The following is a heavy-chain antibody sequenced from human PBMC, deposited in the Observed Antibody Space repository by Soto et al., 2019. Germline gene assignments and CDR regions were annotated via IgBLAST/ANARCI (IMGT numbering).Heavy chain of an antibody. CDR1: GFTFSSYA. CDR2: ISGSGGST. J-gene: IGHJ6*02. V-gene: IGHV3-23*01. D-gene: IGHD3-10*01. CDR3: AKPRGAAYYYGMDV. Sequence: PGGSLRLSCAASGFTFSSYAMSWVRQAPGKGLEWVSAISGSGGSTYYAASVKGRFTISRDNSKNTLYLQMNSLRAEDTAVYYCAKPRGAAYYYGMDVWGQGTTVTVSS.